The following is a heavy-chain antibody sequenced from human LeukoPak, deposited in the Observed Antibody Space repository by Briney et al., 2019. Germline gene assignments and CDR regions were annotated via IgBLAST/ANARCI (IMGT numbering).Heavy chain of an antibody. D-gene: IGHD2-15*01. J-gene: IGHJ4*02. CDR1: GYSFTSYW. CDR2: INPNSGGT. Sequence: PGESLKISCKGSGYSFTSYWIGWVRQAPGQGLEWMGWINPNSGGTNYAQKFQGRVTMTRDTSISTAYMELSRLRSDDTAVYYCARDGAVVVVAATPPDYWGQGTLVTVSS. CDR3: ARDGAVVVVAATPPDY. V-gene: IGHV1-2*02.